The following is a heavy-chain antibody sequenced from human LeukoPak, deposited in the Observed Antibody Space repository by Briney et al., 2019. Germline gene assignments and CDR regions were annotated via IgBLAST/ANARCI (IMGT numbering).Heavy chain of an antibody. V-gene: IGHV1-2*02. CDR2: INPNSGGT. D-gene: IGHD2-21*01. CDR1: GYTFTGYY. CDR3: ARPPNLFPRPFDY. J-gene: IGHJ4*02. Sequence: ASVKVSCKASGYTFTGYYMHWVRQAPGQGLEWMGWINPNSGGTNYAQKFQGRVTMTRDTSISTAYMELSRLRSDDTAVYYCARPPNLFPRPFDYWGQGTLVTVSS.